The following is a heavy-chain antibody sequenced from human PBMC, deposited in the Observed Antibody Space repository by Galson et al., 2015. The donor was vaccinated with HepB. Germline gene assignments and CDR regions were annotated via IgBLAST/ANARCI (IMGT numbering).Heavy chain of an antibody. J-gene: IGHJ2*01. V-gene: IGHV3-21*01. CDR3: ARGTFDSHCYFDL. CDR1: GFTFSSYA. D-gene: IGHD3-22*01. CDR2: ITSTSSSI. Sequence: SLRLSCAASGFTFSSYALSWVRQAPGKGLEWVSSITSTSSSIYADSAKGQFTVSRDNAKNSLYLQMNSLRAEDTAVYYCARGTFDSHCYFDLWGRGTLVTASS.